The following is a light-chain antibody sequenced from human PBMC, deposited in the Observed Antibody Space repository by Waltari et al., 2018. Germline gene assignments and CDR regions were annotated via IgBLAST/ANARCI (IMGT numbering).Light chain of an antibody. CDR1: SSNIGSNY. CDR2: KND. V-gene: IGLV1-47*01. Sequence: QSVLTQPPSASGTPGQRVTISCSGSSSNIGSNYVYWYQHLPGTAPKLLIYKNDQRPSGVPDRFSGSKSATSASLAISGLRSEDEADYDCAAWDDSLRGPVFGGWTKLTVL. CDR3: AAWDDSLRGPV. J-gene: IGLJ3*02.